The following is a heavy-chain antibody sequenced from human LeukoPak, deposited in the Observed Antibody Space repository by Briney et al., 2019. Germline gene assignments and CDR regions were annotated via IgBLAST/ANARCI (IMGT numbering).Heavy chain of an antibody. D-gene: IGHD2-15*01. J-gene: IGHJ4*02. CDR3: ARKAGRGYCSGGSCYFDY. CDR1: GYTFTGYY. V-gene: IGHV1-2*02. CDR2: INPNSGGT. Sequence: ASVKVSCKASGYTFTGYYMHWVRQAPGQGLERMGWINPNSGGTNYAQKFQGRVTMTRDTSISTAYMELSRLRSDDTAVYYCARKAGRGYCSGGSCYFDYWGQGTLVTVSS.